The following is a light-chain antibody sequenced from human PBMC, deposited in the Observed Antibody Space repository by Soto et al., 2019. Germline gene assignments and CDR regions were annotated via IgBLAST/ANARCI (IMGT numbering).Light chain of an antibody. J-gene: IGLJ2*01. CDR2: EVT. CDR3: SSYTSTNTVV. Sequence: QSVLTQPASVSGSPGQSITISCTGTSSDVGGYRYVSWYQQHPGKVPKLAIYEVTNRPSGVSNRFSGSKSGDTASLTISGLQAEDEGDYYCSSYTSTNTVVFGGGTKVTVL. CDR1: SSDVGGYRY. V-gene: IGLV2-14*01.